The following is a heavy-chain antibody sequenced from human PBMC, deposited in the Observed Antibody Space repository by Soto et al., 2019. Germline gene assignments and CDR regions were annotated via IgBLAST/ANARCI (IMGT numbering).Heavy chain of an antibody. V-gene: IGHV3-23*01. CDR2: ITGNGDTT. Sequence: GGSLRLSCAASGFTFRVYAMSGVRQAPGRGLEWVSSITGNGDTTYYPDSVKGRFTISRDDSKNTLYLQMNSLKTEDTAVYYCTTDPASRRYDYIWGSYRDFDYWGQGTLVTVSS. CDR3: TTDPASRRYDYIWGSYRDFDY. J-gene: IGHJ4*02. D-gene: IGHD3-16*02. CDR1: GFTFRVYA.